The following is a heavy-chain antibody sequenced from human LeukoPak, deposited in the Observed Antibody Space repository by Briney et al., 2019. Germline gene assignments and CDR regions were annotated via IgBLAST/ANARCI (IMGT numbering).Heavy chain of an antibody. J-gene: IGHJ4*02. CDR1: GFTFSSYA. V-gene: IGHV3-23*01. CDR3: AKDKRYYYGSGSYSPC. D-gene: IGHD3-10*01. Sequence: GGSLRLSCAASGFTFSSYAMSWVRQAPGKGLEWVSAISDSGGSTYYADSVKGRFTISRDNSKNTLYLQMNSLRAEDTAVYYCAKDKRYYYGSGSYSPCWGQGSLVTVSS. CDR2: ISDSGGST.